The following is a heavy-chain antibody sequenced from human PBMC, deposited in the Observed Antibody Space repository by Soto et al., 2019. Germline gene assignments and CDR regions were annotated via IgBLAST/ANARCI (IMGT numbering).Heavy chain of an antibody. CDR3: AREDSSSMDV. V-gene: IGHV3-21*01. CDR1: GFTFSSHS. Sequence: GGSLRLSCAASGFTFSSHSMNWVRQAPGKGLEWASSISSSSSYIYYADSVKGRFTISRDNAKNSLYLQMNSLRAEDTAVYYCAREDSSSMDVWGKGTTVTVSS. D-gene: IGHD6-6*01. J-gene: IGHJ6*04. CDR2: ISSSSSYI.